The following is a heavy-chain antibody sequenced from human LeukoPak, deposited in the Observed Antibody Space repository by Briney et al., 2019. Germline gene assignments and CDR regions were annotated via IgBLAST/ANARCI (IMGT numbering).Heavy chain of an antibody. J-gene: IGHJ6*02. CDR2: INPSGGST. D-gene: IGHD3-3*01. Sequence: ASVKVSCKASGYTFTSYYMHWVRQAPGQGLEWMGIINPSGGSTSYAQKFQGRVTMTRDTSTSTVYMELSSLRSEDTAVYYCARDRSRGFWSGYYGAGDYYGMDVWGQGTTVTVSS. V-gene: IGHV1-46*01. CDR3: ARDRSRGFWSGYYGAGDYYGMDV. CDR1: GYTFTSYY.